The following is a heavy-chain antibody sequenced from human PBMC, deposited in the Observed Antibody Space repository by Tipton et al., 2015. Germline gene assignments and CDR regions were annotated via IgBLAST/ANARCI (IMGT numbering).Heavy chain of an antibody. V-gene: IGHV1-3*03. CDR2: INAGNGNT. CDR1: GYNFTDFD. CDR3: ARDEYDVSGYYNRVFRY. D-gene: IGHD3-22*01. Sequence: QVQLVQSGAEVKKPGASVKVSCEASGYNFTDFDIHWVRQAPGQRLEWTGWINAGNGNTKYSQQFQGRATITLDTSASTVYMDVSGLTSEDTAVYFCARDEYDVSGYYNRVFRYWGQGSLVSVSS. J-gene: IGHJ4*02.